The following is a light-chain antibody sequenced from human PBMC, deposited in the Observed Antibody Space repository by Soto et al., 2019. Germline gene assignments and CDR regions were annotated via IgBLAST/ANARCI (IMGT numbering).Light chain of an antibody. CDR1: SSDVGSYDL. J-gene: IGLJ2*01. CDR2: DVN. V-gene: IGLV2-14*02. Sequence: QSALTQPASVSGSPGQSIAISCTGTSSDVGSYDLVSWYQQRPAKAPKLMIYDVNQRPSGVPDRFSGSKSGNTASLTISGLQAEDGADYYCCSYTGTYTVVFGGGTKLTVL. CDR3: CSYTGTYTVV.